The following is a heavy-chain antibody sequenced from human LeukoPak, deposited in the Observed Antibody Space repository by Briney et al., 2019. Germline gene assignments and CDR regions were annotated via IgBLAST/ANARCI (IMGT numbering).Heavy chain of an antibody. J-gene: IGHJ4*02. V-gene: IGHV3-21*01. D-gene: IGHD5-24*01. CDR2: ISSSSNYI. CDR1: GFTFSSYG. CDR3: ARDKRQERWPDY. Sequence: GGSLRLSCAASGFTFSSYGMNWVRQAPGKGLEWVSSISSSSNYIYYADSVKGRFTISRDNAKNSLYLQMDSLRAEDTAVYYCARDKRQERWPDYWGQGTLVTVSS.